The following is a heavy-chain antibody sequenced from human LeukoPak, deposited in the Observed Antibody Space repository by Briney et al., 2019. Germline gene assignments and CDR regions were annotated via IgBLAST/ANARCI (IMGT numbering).Heavy chain of an antibody. CDR3: ARGHNDFWSGYPFDY. CDR1: GGTFSSYA. J-gene: IGHJ4*02. Sequence: SVKVSCKASGGTFSSYAISWVRQAPGQGLEWMGRIIPIFGTANYAQKFRGRVTITTDESTSTAYMELSSLRSEDTAVYYCARGHNDFWSGYPFDYWGQGTLVTVSS. D-gene: IGHD3-3*01. V-gene: IGHV1-69*05. CDR2: IIPIFGTA.